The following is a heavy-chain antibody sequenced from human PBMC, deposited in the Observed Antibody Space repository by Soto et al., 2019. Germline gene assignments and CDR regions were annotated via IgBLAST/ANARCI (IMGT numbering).Heavy chain of an antibody. V-gene: IGHV1-18*01. CDR2: ISAYNGNT. D-gene: IGHD2-15*01. J-gene: IGHJ6*02. CDR1: GYTFTSYG. Sequence: QVQLVQSGAEVKKPGASVKVSCKASGYTFTSYGISWVRQAPGQGLEWMGWISAYNGNTNYAQKLQGRVTMTTDTSTSTAYMELRSLRSDDTAVYYCARMVCSGGSCSDFRPEYPTYYYYGMDVWGQGTTVTVSS. CDR3: ARMVCSGGSCSDFRPEYPTYYYYGMDV.